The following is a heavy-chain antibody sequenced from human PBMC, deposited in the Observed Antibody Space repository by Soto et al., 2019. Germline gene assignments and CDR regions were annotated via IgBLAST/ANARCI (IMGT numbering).Heavy chain of an antibody. CDR3: GRGPFSSSYIDY. CDR2: ITYDGFTQ. Sequence: VGSLRLSCAASGFTFSNDAMHWVRQAPGKGLEWAAVITYDGFTQNYADSVRGRFTVSRDNSKSTLSLQMNSLRPDDTAVYYCGRGPFSSSYIDYWGQGTLVTVSS. J-gene: IGHJ4*02. D-gene: IGHD6-6*01. V-gene: IGHV3-30*03. CDR1: GFTFSNDA.